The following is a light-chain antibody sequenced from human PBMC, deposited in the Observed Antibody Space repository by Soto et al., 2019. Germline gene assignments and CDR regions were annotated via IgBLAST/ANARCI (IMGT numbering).Light chain of an antibody. Sequence: HSVLTQPPSASGTPGQRVTISCSGSSSNIGSNTVNWYHQLPGTAPKLLIYNNNQRPSGVPDRFSGSKSGTSASLAISGLQSEDEADYDCAAWDDSLHGVVFGGGTKVTVL. CDR3: AAWDDSLHGVV. CDR2: NNN. CDR1: SSNIGSNT. J-gene: IGLJ2*01. V-gene: IGLV1-44*01.